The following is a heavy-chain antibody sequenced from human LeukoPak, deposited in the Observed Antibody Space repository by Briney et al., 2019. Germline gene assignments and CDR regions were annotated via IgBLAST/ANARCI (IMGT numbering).Heavy chain of an antibody. D-gene: IGHD6-13*01. J-gene: IGHJ4*02. CDR1: GFTFSSYS. CDR3: AKHSGIAAAGDFDY. Sequence: GGSLRLSCAASGFTFSSYSMNWVRQAPGKGLEWVSSISSSSSYIYYADSVKGRFTISRDNSKNTLYLQMNSLRAEDTAVYYCAKHSGIAAAGDFDYWGQGTLVTVSS. V-gene: IGHV3-21*04. CDR2: ISSSSSYI.